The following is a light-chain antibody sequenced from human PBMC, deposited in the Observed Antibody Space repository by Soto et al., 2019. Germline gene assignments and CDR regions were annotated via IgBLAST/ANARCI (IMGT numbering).Light chain of an antibody. CDR1: SSDVGGYNY. CDR3: SSYTTSSTYV. CDR2: EVS. J-gene: IGLJ1*01. Sequence: QSALTQPASVSGSPGQSITISCTGTSSDVGGYNYVSWYQQHPGKAPKLMIFEVSNRPSGVSNRLSGSKSGNTASLTISGLQAEDEDDYCCSSYTTSSTYVFGTGTKVTVL. V-gene: IGLV2-14*01.